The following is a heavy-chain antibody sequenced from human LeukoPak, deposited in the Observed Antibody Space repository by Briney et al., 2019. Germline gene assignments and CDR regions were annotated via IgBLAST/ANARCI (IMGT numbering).Heavy chain of an antibody. Sequence: GGSLRLSCAASGFTFTNYAMSWVRQAPGNGLEWVSAISGSGESTYYADSVKGRFTISRDNSKNTLYLQMNSLRAEDTAVYYCASADYYDSSGPPDYWGQGTLVTVSS. CDR3: ASADYYDSSGPPDY. J-gene: IGHJ4*02. CDR1: GFTFTNYA. CDR2: ISGSGEST. D-gene: IGHD3-22*01. V-gene: IGHV3-23*01.